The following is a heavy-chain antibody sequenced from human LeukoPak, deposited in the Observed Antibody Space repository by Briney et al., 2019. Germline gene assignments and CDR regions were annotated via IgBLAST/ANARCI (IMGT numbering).Heavy chain of an antibody. CDR3: ARDEYGSGSYYYYYYGMDV. V-gene: IGHV3-66*02. CDR2: IYSGGST. D-gene: IGHD3-10*01. Sequence: GGSLRLSCAASGFTVSSNYMSWVRQAPGKGLEWVSVIYSGGSTYYADSVKGRFTISRDNSKNTLYLQMNSLRAEDTAVYYCARDEYGSGSYYYYYYGMDVWGQGTTVTVSS. J-gene: IGHJ6*02. CDR1: GFTVSSNY.